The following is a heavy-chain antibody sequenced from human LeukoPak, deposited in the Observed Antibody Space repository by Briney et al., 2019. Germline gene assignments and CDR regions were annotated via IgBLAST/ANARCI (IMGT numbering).Heavy chain of an antibody. CDR3: AAPGASGFVGNFWSGPLDF. V-gene: IGHV1-46*01. CDR1: GYTFTSHY. J-gene: IGHJ4*02. Sequence: GASVKVSCRASGYTFTSHYMHWVRQAPGQGLEWMGVINPSVGSTSYPQKFQGRVTMSRDTSTSTVYMELSSLKSEDTAVYYCAAPGASGFVGNFWSGPLDFWGQGALVTASS. CDR2: INPSVGST. D-gene: IGHD3-3*01.